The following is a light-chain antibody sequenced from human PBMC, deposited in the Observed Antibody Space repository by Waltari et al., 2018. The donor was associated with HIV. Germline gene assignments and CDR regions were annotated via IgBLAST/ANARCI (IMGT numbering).Light chain of an antibody. CDR2: EGI. Sequence: QSALTQPASVSGSPGQSITISCTGTSSDVGNYNLVSWYQQHPGKAPKLMIYEGIKRPSGVSNRISGSKSGNTASLTISVLQAEDEADYYCCSYGGSSNWVFGGGTKLTVL. V-gene: IGLV2-23*01. CDR1: SSDVGNYNL. J-gene: IGLJ3*02. CDR3: CSYGGSSNWV.